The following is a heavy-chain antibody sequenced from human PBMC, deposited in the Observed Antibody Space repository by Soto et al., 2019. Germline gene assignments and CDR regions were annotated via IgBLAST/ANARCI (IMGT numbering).Heavy chain of an antibody. D-gene: IGHD2-15*01. CDR3: VKDYGGNHLWQNAFDI. Sequence: DVKLVESGGGLVQPGRSLRLSCAASGFTFGDYAMHWVRQAPGKGLEWVSSISWKSYDIEYADSVKGRFTLSRDNTNNSLYLQMNSLRPEDTALYYCVKDYGGNHLWQNAFDIWGQGTMVTVSS. CDR1: GFTFGDYA. V-gene: IGHV3-9*01. CDR2: ISWKSYDI. J-gene: IGHJ3*02.